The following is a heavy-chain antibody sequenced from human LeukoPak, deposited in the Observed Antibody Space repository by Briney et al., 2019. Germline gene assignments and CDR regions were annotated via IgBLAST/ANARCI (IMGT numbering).Heavy chain of an antibody. J-gene: IGHJ5*02. Sequence: SETLSLTCTVSGGSISSYYWSWIRQPAGKGLELIGRIYTSGTTNYNPSLKSRVTMSVDSSKNQFSLKLSSVTAADTAVYYCARAPTGTGGWNWFDPWGQGTLVTVSS. CDR2: IYTSGTT. V-gene: IGHV4-4*07. CDR1: GGSISSYY. D-gene: IGHD1-1*01. CDR3: ARAPTGTGGWNWFDP.